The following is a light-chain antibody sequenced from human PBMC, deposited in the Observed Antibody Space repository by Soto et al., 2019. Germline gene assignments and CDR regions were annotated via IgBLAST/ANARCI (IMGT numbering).Light chain of an antibody. CDR2: GAS. CDR3: QQYTTSPFT. Sequence: EIVLTQSPGTLSLSPGERATLYCRASQSVGSNYLAWYQQKPGQAPRVLIYGASSRATGIPDRFSGNGSGADFTLTISRLEPEDFAVYYCQQYTTSPFTFGPGTKVDIK. CDR1: QSVGSNY. J-gene: IGKJ3*01. V-gene: IGKV3-20*01.